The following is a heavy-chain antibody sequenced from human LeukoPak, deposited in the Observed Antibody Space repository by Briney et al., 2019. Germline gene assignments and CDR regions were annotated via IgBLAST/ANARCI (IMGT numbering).Heavy chain of an antibody. V-gene: IGHV4-38-2*01. CDR3: ARRTGYYYYYYMDV. Sequence: SETLSLTCAVSDYSISSGYHWAWIRQSPGKGLEWIGSMSHSGSTYYNPSLKSRVTISVDTSKNQFSVKLSSVSAADTAVYYCARRTGYYYYYYMDVWGKGTTVTVSS. CDR1: DYSISSGYH. CDR2: MSHSGST. D-gene: IGHD4-17*01. J-gene: IGHJ6*03.